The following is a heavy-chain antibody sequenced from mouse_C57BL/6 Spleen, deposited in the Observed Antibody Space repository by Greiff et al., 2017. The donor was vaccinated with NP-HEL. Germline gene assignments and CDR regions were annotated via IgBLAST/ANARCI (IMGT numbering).Heavy chain of an antibody. CDR2: IYPGSGGT. CDR3: ARAYYGSLFDY. V-gene: IGHV1-55*01. Sequence: QVQLQQPGAELVKPGASVKMSCKASGYTFTSYWITWVKQRPGQGLEWIGDIYPGSGGTNYNEKFKSKATLTVDTSSSTAYMQLSGLTSEDSAVYYGARAYYGSLFDYWGQGTTLTVSS. CDR1: GYTFTSYW. J-gene: IGHJ2*01. D-gene: IGHD1-1*01.